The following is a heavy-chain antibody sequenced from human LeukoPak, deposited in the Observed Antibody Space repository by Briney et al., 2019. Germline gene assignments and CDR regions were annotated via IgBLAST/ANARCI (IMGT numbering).Heavy chain of an antibody. V-gene: IGHV3-33*01. D-gene: IGHD6-13*01. CDR2: IWYDGSNK. Sequence: GGSLRLSCAAPGFTLSSYGMHWVRQAPGKGLEWVAVIWYDGSNKYYADSVKGRFTISRDNSKNTLYLQMNSLRAQDTAVYYCARDPQQLSGYWGQGTLVTVSS. J-gene: IGHJ4*02. CDR3: ARDPQQLSGY. CDR1: GFTLSSYG.